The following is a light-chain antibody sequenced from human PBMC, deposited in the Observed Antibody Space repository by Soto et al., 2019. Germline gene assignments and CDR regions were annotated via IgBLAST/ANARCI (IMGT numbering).Light chain of an antibody. CDR1: QSVSGSY. Sequence: EIVLTQSTGTLSLSPGERASLACRASQSVSGSYLAWYQQKHGQAPRLLIYGASSRATDIPDRFSGSGSGTDFSLTISGLEPEDFAVYYCQQYGSSLMYTFGQGTKLEIK. J-gene: IGKJ2*01. CDR3: QQYGSSLMYT. CDR2: GAS. V-gene: IGKV3-20*01.